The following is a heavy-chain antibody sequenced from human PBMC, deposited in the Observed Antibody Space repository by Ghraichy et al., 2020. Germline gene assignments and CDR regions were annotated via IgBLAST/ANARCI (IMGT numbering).Heavy chain of an antibody. Sequence: SETLSLTCTVSGGSISSGGYYWSWIRQHPGKGLEWIGYIYYSGSTYYNPSLKSRVTISVDTPKNQFSLKLSSVTAADTAVYYCARVDTAMVDYWGQGTLVTVSS. D-gene: IGHD5-18*01. CDR2: IYYSGST. J-gene: IGHJ4*02. V-gene: IGHV4-31*03. CDR1: GGSISSGGYY. CDR3: ARVDTAMVDY.